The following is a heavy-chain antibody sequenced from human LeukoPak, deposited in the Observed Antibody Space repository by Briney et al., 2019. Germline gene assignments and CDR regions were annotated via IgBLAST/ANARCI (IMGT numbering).Heavy chain of an antibody. V-gene: IGHV3-30*01. CDR2: ISYDGSNK. Sequence: GGSLRLSCAASGFTFSSYAMYWVRQAPGKGLEWVAVISYDGSNKYYAESVKGRFTISRDNSKNRLYLQMHSLRAEVTAVYYCARDRIVVAATGFDYWGQGTLVTVSS. J-gene: IGHJ4*02. D-gene: IGHD2-15*01. CDR1: GFTFSSYA. CDR3: ARDRIVVAATGFDY.